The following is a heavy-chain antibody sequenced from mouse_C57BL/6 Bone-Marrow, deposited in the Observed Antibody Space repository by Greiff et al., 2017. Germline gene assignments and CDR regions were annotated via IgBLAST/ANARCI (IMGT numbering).Heavy chain of an antibody. V-gene: IGHV1-39*01. CDR2: INPNYGTT. Sequence: EVQLQQSGPELVKPGASVKISCKASGYSFTDYNMNWVKQSNGKSLEWIGVINPNYGTTSYTQKFKGKATLTVDQSSSTAYMQLNSLTSEDSSFYYCARSSYYYGSIWYLDVWGTGTTVTVAS. CDR3: ARSSYYYGSIWYLDV. D-gene: IGHD1-1*01. CDR1: GYSFTDYN. J-gene: IGHJ1*03.